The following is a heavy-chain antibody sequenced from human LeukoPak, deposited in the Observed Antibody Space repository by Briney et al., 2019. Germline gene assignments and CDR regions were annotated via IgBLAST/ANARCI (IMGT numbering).Heavy chain of an antibody. CDR3: ARQRIVGATPLDY. D-gene: IGHD1-26*01. J-gene: IGHJ4*02. CDR2: INTDGSST. V-gene: IGHV3-74*01. CDR1: GFIFSSYW. Sequence: GGSLRLSCAASGFIFSSYWMHWVRHAPGKGLAWVSRINTDGSSTSYADSVKGRSTISRDNAKNSLYLQMNSLRAEDTAVYYCARQRIVGATPLDYWGQGTLVTVSS.